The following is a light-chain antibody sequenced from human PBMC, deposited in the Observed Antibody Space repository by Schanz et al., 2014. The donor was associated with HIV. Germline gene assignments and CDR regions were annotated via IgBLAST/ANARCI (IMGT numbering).Light chain of an antibody. CDR1: SSDVGGYNY. CDR3: SSYTASSSTLVV. Sequence: QSALTQPASVSGSPGQSITISCTGTSSDVGGYNYVSWYQQHPGRAPKLMIYDVNNRPSGVSNRFSGSKSGNTASLTISGLQAEDEADYYCSSYTASSSTLVVFGGGTKLTVL. J-gene: IGLJ2*01. V-gene: IGLV2-14*01. CDR2: DVN.